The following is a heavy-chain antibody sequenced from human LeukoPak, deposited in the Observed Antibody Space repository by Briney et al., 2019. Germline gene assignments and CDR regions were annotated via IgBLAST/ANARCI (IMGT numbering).Heavy chain of an antibody. CDR1: GFTFDDYA. CDR2: ISWNSGSI. V-gene: IGHV3-9*01. Sequence: GGSLRLSCAASGFTFDDYAMHWVRQAPRKGLEWVSGISWNSGSIGYADSVKGRFTISRDNAKNSLYLQMNSLRAEDTALYYCAKDSTAMGTYYFDYWGQGTLVTVSS. J-gene: IGHJ4*02. CDR3: AKDSTAMGTYYFDY. D-gene: IGHD5-18*01.